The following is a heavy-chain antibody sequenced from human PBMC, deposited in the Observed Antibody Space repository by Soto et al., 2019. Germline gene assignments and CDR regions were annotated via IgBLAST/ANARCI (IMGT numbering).Heavy chain of an antibody. D-gene: IGHD4-17*01. CDR1: GFTFSSYS. J-gene: IGHJ4*02. CDR3: ARSAIDYGDYLPGYYFDY. CDR2: ISSSSSTI. V-gene: IGHV3-48*02. Sequence: GGSLRLSFAASGFTFSSYSMNWVRQAPGKGLEWVSYISSSSSTIYYADSVKGRFTISRDNAKNSLYLQMNSLRDEDTAVYYSARSAIDYGDYLPGYYFDYWGQGTLVTVSS.